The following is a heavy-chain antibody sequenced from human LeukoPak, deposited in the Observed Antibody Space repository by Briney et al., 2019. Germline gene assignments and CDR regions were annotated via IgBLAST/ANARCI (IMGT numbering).Heavy chain of an antibody. CDR1: GFTFSSYV. CDR2: ISGSGGST. Sequence: GGSLRLSCAASGFTFSSYVMTWVRQAPGKGLEWVSGISGSGGSTYYADSVKGRSTISRDNSKNTLYLQMNSLRAEDTAVYYCAKDRSSSWYHPTDYWGQGTLVTVSS. J-gene: IGHJ4*02. D-gene: IGHD6-19*01. CDR3: AKDRSSSWYHPTDY. V-gene: IGHV3-23*01.